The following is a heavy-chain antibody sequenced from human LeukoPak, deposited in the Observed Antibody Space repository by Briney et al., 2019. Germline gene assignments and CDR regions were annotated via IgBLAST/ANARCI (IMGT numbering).Heavy chain of an antibody. CDR1: GFTFSSHW. Sequence: PGGSLRLSCAASGFTFSSHWMHWVRQGPGKGLVWVSRINSDGSSTTYADSVKGRFTMSRDNAKNTLYLQMNSLRAEDTAIYYCARCSGWAFKNWGQGTLVTVSS. V-gene: IGHV3-74*01. D-gene: IGHD6-19*01. J-gene: IGHJ4*02. CDR2: INSDGSST. CDR3: ARCSGWAFKN.